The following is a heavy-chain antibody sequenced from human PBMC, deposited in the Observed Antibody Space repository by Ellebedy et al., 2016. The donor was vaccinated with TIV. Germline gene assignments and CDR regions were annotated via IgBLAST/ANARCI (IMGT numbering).Heavy chain of an antibody. D-gene: IGHD1-14*01. CDR2: MHGSGRGI. V-gene: IGHV3-23*01. Sequence: GESLKISCEASGFTFSAFAMGWVRQTPGKGLEWVSGMHGSGRGISYSESVKGRFTISRDNSKNTLYLQMNSLRAEDTAIYYCAKGRSGTYIHHAFDYWGQGTLVTVSS. CDR3: AKGRSGTYIHHAFDY. J-gene: IGHJ4*02. CDR1: GFTFSAFA.